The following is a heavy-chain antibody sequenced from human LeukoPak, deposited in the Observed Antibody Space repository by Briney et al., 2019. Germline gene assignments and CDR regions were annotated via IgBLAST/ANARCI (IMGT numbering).Heavy chain of an antibody. D-gene: IGHD2-2*01. Sequence: PGGSLRLSCAASGLSVSSNYMSWVRQAPGKGLEWVSLIYSGGSTYYADSVKGRFTISRGNSKNTLYLQMNSLRGEDTAVYYCARDARYCSSTGCYSDYWGQGTLVTVSS. V-gene: IGHV3-66*02. J-gene: IGHJ4*02. CDR2: IYSGGST. CDR3: ARDARYCSSTGCYSDY. CDR1: GLSVSSNY.